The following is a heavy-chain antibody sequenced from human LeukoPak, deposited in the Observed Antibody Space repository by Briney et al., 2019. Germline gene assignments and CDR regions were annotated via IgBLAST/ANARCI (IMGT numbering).Heavy chain of an antibody. J-gene: IGHJ6*02. D-gene: IGHD2-21*02. V-gene: IGHV4-59*01. CDR3: ARTGGDCSSGLCYYAMDV. CDR2: IYYSGST. Sequence: SSETLSLTCTVSGGSISSYYWSWIRQPPGKGLEWIGYIYYSGSTNYNPSLKSRVTLSIDMSKNQFSLRLSSMTAADTAVYYCARTGGDCSSGLCYYAMDVWGQGTTVTVS. CDR1: GGSISSYY.